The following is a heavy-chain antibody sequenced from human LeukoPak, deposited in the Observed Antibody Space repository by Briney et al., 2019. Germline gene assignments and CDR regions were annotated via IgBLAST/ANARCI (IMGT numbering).Heavy chain of an antibody. Sequence: SETLSLTCTVSGGSISGYYWSWIRQPPGKGLEWIGYIYYSGSTNYNPSLKSRVTISVDTSKNQFSLKLSSVTAADTAVYYCARGGSDTAMVSAFDNWGQGTLVTVSS. CDR3: ARGGSDTAMVSAFDN. CDR1: GGSISGYY. V-gene: IGHV4-59*01. D-gene: IGHD5-18*01. J-gene: IGHJ4*02. CDR2: IYYSGST.